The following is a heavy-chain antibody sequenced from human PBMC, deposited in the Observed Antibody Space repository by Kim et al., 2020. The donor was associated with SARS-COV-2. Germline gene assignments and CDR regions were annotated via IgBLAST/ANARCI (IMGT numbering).Heavy chain of an antibody. D-gene: IGHD6-19*01. J-gene: IGHJ6*02. V-gene: IGHV4-59*01. CDR3: AGVGSSGWHYYYYGMDV. Sequence: RKSRVTISVDTSKNQFSLKLSSVTAADTAVYYCAGVGSSGWHYYYYGMDVWGQGTTVTVSS.